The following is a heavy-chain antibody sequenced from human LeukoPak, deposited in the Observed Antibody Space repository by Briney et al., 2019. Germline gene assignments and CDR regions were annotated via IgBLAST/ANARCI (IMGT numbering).Heavy chain of an antibody. CDR1: GGSISNYY. CDR2: IYYSGTT. D-gene: IGHD6-19*01. Sequence: SETLSLTCTVSGGSISNYYWSWIRQPPGKGLEWIGYIYYSGTTNYNPSLKSRVTISVDTSKNQFSLKLSSVTAADTAVYYCARHSGWYDYWGQGTLVTVSS. CDR3: ARHSGWYDY. J-gene: IGHJ4*02. V-gene: IGHV4-59*08.